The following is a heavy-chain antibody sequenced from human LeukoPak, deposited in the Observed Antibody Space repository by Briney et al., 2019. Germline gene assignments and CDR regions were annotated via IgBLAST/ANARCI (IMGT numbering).Heavy chain of an antibody. D-gene: IGHD3-22*01. CDR1: GFTFSSYG. J-gene: IGHJ4*02. CDR3: ARDGGRYYDSSGLDY. CDR2: IWYDGSNK. Sequence: GGSLRLSCAASGFTFSSYGMHWVRQAPGKGLEWVAVIWYDGSNKYYADSVKGRFTISRDNSKNTLYLQMNSLRAEDTAVYYCARDGGRYYDSSGLDYWGQGTLVTVSS. V-gene: IGHV3-33*01.